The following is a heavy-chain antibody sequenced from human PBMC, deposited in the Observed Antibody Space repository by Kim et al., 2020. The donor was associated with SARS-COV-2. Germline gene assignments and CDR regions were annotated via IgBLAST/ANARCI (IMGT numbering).Heavy chain of an antibody. J-gene: IGHJ4*02. V-gene: IGHV1-69*01. Sequence: QKFQGRVTITADESTSTAYMELSSLRSEDTAVYYCANGYSSGWYKRGLGYWGQGTLVTVSS. CDR3: ANGYSSGWYKRGLGY. D-gene: IGHD6-19*01.